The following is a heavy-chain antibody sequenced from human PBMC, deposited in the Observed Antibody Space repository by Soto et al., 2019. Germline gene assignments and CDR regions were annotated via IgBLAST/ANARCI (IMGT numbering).Heavy chain of an antibody. CDR2: IIPILGIA. V-gene: IGHV1-69*02. CDR1: GGTFSSYT. D-gene: IGHD6-19*01. CDR3: ARWESSGWYQVSL. J-gene: IGHJ4*02. Sequence: ASVKVSCKASGGTFSSYTISWVRQAPGQGLEWMGRIIPILGIANYAQKFQGRVTITADKSTSTAYMELSSLRSEDTAVYYCARWESSGWYQVSLWGQGTLVTVSS.